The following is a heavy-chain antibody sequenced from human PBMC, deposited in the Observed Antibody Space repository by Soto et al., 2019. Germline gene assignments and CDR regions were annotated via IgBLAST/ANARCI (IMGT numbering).Heavy chain of an antibody. CDR2: ISGSGGST. Sequence: EVQLVESGGGLVKPGGSLRLSCAASGFTFSNAWMNWVRQAPGKGLEWVSAISGSGGSTYYADSVKGRFTISRDNSKNTLYLQMNSLRAEDTAVYYCAKPPESSGCFDYWGQGTLVTVSS. V-gene: IGHV3-23*04. CDR3: AKPPESSGCFDY. CDR1: GFTFSNAW. J-gene: IGHJ4*02. D-gene: IGHD6-19*01.